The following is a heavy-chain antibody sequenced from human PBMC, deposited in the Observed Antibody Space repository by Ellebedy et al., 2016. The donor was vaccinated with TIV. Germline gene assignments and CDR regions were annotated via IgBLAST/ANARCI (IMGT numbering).Heavy chain of an antibody. CDR1: GFTFSSYA. Sequence: PGGSLRLSCAASGFTFSSYAMKWVRQAPGKGLEWVSGISGSVGGTYYTDSVKGRFTISRDNSKNTLFLQMNSLRAEDTAVYYCARDPVGVGPAFDVWGQGTMVTVSS. D-gene: IGHD4-23*01. CDR3: ARDPVGVGPAFDV. J-gene: IGHJ3*01. CDR2: ISGSVGGT. V-gene: IGHV3-23*01.